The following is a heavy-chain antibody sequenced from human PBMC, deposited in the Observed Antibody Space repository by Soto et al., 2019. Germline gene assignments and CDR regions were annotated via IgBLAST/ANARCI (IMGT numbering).Heavy chain of an antibody. CDR2: ISGSGGST. J-gene: IGHJ4*02. Sequence: EVQLLESGGGLVQPGGSLRLSCAAYGFTFSSYAMSWIRQAPGKGLEWVSAISGSGGSTYYADSVKGRFTISRDNSKNTLYLQMNSLRAEDTAVYYCAKLRGAYDSLGLWDYWGQGTLVTVSS. D-gene: IGHD3-22*01. CDR1: GFTFSSYA. V-gene: IGHV3-23*01. CDR3: AKLRGAYDSLGLWDY.